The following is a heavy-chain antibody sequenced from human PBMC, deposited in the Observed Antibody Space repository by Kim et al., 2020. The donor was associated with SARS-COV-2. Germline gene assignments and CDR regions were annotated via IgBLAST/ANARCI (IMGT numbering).Heavy chain of an antibody. CDR2: ISGSGGST. Sequence: GGSLRLSCAASGFTFSSYAMSWVRQAPGKGLEWVSAISGSGGSTYYADSVKGRFTISRDNSKNTLYLQMNSLRAEDTAVYYCAKERSYDYVWGSYRFDAFDIWGQGTMVTVSS. J-gene: IGHJ3*02. D-gene: IGHD3-16*02. CDR3: AKERSYDYVWGSYRFDAFDI. CDR1: GFTFSSYA. V-gene: IGHV3-23*01.